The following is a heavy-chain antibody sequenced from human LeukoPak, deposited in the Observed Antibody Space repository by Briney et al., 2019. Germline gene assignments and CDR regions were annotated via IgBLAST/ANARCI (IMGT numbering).Heavy chain of an antibody. CDR3: AKPPGGPTVTTHFDY. V-gene: IGHV3-23*01. CDR2: ISSSGSGGNT. Sequence: GGSLRLSCVASGVTLSNYAMSWARQAPGKGLEWVSGISSSGSGGNTYYADSVKGRFTISRDNAKNSLYLQMNSLRAEDTAVYYCAKPPGGPTVTTHFDYWGQGTLVTVSS. D-gene: IGHD4-17*01. CDR1: GVTLSNYA. J-gene: IGHJ4*02.